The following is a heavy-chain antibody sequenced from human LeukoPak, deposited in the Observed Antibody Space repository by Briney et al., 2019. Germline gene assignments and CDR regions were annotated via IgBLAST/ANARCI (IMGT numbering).Heavy chain of an antibody. CDR1: GGSISTSSYY. Sequence: SETLSLTCTVSGGSISTSSYYWGWVRQPPGKGLEWIGNIFYSGSTYYNPSLKSRVTISVDTSKNQFSLKLNSVTAADTAVYFCARFTSGIYDYWGQGTLVTVPS. D-gene: IGHD1-26*01. J-gene: IGHJ4*02. CDR2: IFYSGST. V-gene: IGHV4-39*07. CDR3: ARFTSGIYDY.